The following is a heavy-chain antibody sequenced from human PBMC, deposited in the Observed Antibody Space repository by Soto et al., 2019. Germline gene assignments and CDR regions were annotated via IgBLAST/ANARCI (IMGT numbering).Heavy chain of an antibody. CDR3: ARDRIAVAGPGWFDP. Sequence: SQTLSLTCVISGDSVSSNSAAWNWIRQSPSRGLEWLGRTYYRSKWYNDYAVSVNSRITITPDTSKNQFSLQLNSVTPEDTAVYYCARDRIAVAGPGWFDPWGQGTLVTVSS. D-gene: IGHD6-19*01. J-gene: IGHJ5*02. CDR1: GDSVSSNSAA. CDR2: TYYRSKWYN. V-gene: IGHV6-1*01.